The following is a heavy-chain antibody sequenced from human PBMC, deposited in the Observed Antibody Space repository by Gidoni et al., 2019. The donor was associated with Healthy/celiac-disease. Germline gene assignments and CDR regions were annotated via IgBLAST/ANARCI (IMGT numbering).Heavy chain of an antibody. Sequence: QVQMVQSGAEVKKPGDSVKVSCKASGYTFTGYYLHWVRQAPGQGLEWMGLINPNSGGTNYAQKFQGRVTMTRDTSISTAYMELSRLRSDDTAVYYCARDHGVVAAYGDHWGQGTLVTVSS. V-gene: IGHV1-2*02. CDR1: GYTFTGYY. D-gene: IGHD2-15*01. CDR3: ARDHGVVAAYGDH. CDR2: INPNSGGT. J-gene: IGHJ5*02.